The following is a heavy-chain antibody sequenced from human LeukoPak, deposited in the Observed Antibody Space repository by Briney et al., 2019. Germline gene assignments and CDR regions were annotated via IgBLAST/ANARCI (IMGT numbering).Heavy chain of an antibody. CDR3: AREYSSSWYRWFDP. CDR2: LYYSGST. V-gene: IGHV4-59*12. Sequence: SETLSLTCTVSGGSISSYYWSWLRPPPGKGLEWIGYLYYSGSTNYNPSLKSRVSISVDTSKNQFSLKLSSVTAADTAVYFCAREYSSSWYRWFDPWGQGTLVTVSS. J-gene: IGHJ5*02. D-gene: IGHD6-13*01. CDR1: GGSISSYY.